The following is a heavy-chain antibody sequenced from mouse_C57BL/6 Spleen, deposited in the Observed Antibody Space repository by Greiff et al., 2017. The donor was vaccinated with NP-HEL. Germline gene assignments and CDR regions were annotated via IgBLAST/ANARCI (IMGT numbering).Heavy chain of an antibody. D-gene: IGHD1-1*01. J-gene: IGHJ4*01. CDR3: ALITTVVPYAMDY. CDR2: IYPRSGNT. CDR1: GYTFTSYG. V-gene: IGHV1-81*01. Sequence: QVQLQQSGAELARPGASVKLSCKASGYTFTSYGISWVKQRTGQGLEWIGEIYPRSGNTYYNEKFKGKATLTADKSSSTAYMELRSLTSEDSAVYFCALITTVVPYAMDYWGQGTSVTVSS.